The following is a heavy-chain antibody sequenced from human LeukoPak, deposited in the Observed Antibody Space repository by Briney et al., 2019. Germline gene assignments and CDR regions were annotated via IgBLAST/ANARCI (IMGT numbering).Heavy chain of an antibody. V-gene: IGHV4-4*07. D-gene: IGHD2-2*02. CDR3: AGSGIGPVAIRSPSIIDY. Sequence: PSETLSLTCTVSGGSISSYYWSWIRQPAGKGLEWIGRIYTSGSTNYNPSLKSRVTMSVDTSKNQFSLKLSSVTAADTAVYYCAGSGIGPVAIRSPSIIDYWGQGTLVTVSS. CDR1: GGSISSYY. CDR2: IYTSGST. J-gene: IGHJ4*02.